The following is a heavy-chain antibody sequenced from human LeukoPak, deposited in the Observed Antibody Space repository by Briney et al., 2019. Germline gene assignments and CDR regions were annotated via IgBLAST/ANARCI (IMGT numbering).Heavy chain of an antibody. D-gene: IGHD1-26*01. V-gene: IGHV3-15*01. J-gene: IGHJ4*02. Sequence: GGSLRLSCAVSGFTFSSYEMNWVRQAPGKGLEWVGRIKSKTDGGTTDYAAPVKGRFTISRDDSKNTLYLQMNSLKTEDTAMYYCVTAESGNFAPLWGQGTLVTVSS. CDR1: GFTFSSYE. CDR2: IKSKTDGGTT. CDR3: VTAESGNFAPL.